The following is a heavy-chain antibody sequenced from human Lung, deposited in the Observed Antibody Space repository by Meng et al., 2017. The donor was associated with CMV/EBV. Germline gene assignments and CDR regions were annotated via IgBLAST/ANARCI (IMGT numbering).Heavy chain of an antibody. D-gene: IGHD4-23*01. Sequence: QVQLQQSGPGLVKPPQTLSLTCAISGDIVSSNSAAWHWIRQSPSRGLEWLGRTYYRSEWYHEYAVSVKSRITISPDTPKNQFSLQLNSMTPEDTAVYYCARGINGGCGDWGQGTLVTVSS. CDR1: GDIVSSNSAA. CDR3: ARGINGGCGD. CDR2: TYYRSEWYH. J-gene: IGHJ4*02. V-gene: IGHV6-1*01.